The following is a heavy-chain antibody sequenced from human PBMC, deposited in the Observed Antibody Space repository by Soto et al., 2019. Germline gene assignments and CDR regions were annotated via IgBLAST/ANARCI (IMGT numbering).Heavy chain of an antibody. CDR1: GGTFGSNA. V-gene: IGHV1-69*12. J-gene: IGHJ3*02. CDR2: IIPIFGTT. Sequence: QVQLVQSGAELKKPGSSVKVSCKASGGTFGSNAISWVRQAPGQGLEWMGGIIPIFGTTNNAQTFQGRVTITGDEVTDSSYMELSSVRSEDAVLYYCAREGYTFGPGAVRGAFDIWGQGTMVTVSS. D-gene: IGHD1-1*01. CDR3: AREGYTFGPGAVRGAFDI.